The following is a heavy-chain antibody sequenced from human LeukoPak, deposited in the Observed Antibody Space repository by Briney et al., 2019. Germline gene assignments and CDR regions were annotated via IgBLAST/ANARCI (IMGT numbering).Heavy chain of an antibody. CDR3: ARDLFMVRGSDVGDV. J-gene: IGHJ6*04. CDR2: IYSGGST. Sequence: GGSLRLSCAAPGFTVSSNYMSWVRQAPGKGLEWVSVIYSGGSTYYADSVKGRFTISRDNSKNTLYLQMNSLRAEDTAVYYCARDLFMVRGSDVGDVWGKGTTVTVSS. CDR1: GFTVSSNY. V-gene: IGHV3-53*01. D-gene: IGHD3-10*01.